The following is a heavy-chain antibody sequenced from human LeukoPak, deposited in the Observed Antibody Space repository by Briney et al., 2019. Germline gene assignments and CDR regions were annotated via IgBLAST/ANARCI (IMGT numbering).Heavy chain of an antibody. J-gene: IGHJ4*02. D-gene: IGHD6-19*01. CDR3: ARGQQWLEAFGY. CDR2: INPNSGVT. Sequence: ASVKVSCKASGGTFISYAISWVRQAPGQGLEWMGWINPNSGVTHYPQKFQGRVTMTRDTAIRTAYMEVSSLRSDDTAVYYCARGQQWLEAFGYWGLGTLVTVSS. CDR1: GGTFISYA. V-gene: IGHV1-2*02.